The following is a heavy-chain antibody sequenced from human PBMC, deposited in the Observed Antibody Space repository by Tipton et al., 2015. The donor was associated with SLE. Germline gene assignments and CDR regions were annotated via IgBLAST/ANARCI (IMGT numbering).Heavy chain of an antibody. CDR2: IYYSWST. Sequence: TLSLTCTVSGGSISSYYWSWIRQPPGKGLEWIGYIYYSWSTNYNPSLKSRVTISVDTSKNQFSLKLSSVTAADTAVYYCARGRLAVGATTGFDYWGQGTLVTVSS. CDR3: ARGRLAVGATTGFDY. D-gene: IGHD1-26*01. J-gene: IGHJ4*02. CDR1: GGSISSYY. V-gene: IGHV4-59*01.